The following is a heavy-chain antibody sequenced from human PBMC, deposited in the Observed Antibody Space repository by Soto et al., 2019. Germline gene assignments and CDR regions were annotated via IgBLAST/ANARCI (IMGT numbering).Heavy chain of an antibody. CDR3: ARTYYYDSSGSIGAFDI. CDR2: IYAGTIT. D-gene: IGHD3-22*01. CDR1: GITVSSYY. J-gene: IGHJ3*02. Sequence: PGGSLRLSCAVSGITVSSYYMSWVRQAAGKGLEWVSVIYAGTITYYADSVKGRFTIYRDNSKNTLYLQMNSLRAEDTAVYYCARTYYYDSSGSIGAFDIWGQGTMVTVSS. V-gene: IGHV3-53*01.